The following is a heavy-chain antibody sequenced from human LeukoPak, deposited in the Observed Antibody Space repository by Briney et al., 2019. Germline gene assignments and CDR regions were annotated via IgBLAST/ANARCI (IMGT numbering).Heavy chain of an antibody. CDR1: GYTFTGYY. CDR3: ARGKTTLDY. CDR2: INPNSGGT. D-gene: IGHD1-1*01. J-gene: IGHJ4*02. Sequence: ASVKVSCKASGYTFTGYYMHWVRQAPGQGLEWMGWINPNSGGTNYAQKFQGRVTMTRDTSTSTVYMELSSLRSEDTAVYYCARGKTTLDYWGQGTLVTVSS. V-gene: IGHV1-2*02.